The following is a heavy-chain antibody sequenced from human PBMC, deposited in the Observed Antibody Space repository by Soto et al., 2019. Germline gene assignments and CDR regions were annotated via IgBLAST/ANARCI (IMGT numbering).Heavy chain of an antibody. CDR2: MNPNSGNT. Sequence: ASVKVSCKASGYTFTSYDINWVRQATGQGLEWMGWMNPNSGNTGYAQKFQGRVTMTRNTSISTAYMELSSLRSEDTAVYYCARGCFAMTTVPSCPIDYWGQGTLVTVSS. J-gene: IGHJ4*02. CDR1: GYTFTSYD. CDR3: ARGCFAMTTVPSCPIDY. D-gene: IGHD4-17*01. V-gene: IGHV1-8*01.